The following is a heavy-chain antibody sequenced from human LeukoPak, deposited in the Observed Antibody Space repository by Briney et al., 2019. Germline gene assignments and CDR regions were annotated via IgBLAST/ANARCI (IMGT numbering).Heavy chain of an antibody. V-gene: IGHV3-7*01. J-gene: IGHJ3*02. CDR2: IKQDGRQR. D-gene: IGHD2-8*02. Sequence: GESLKTSCAASGFTFNNYWMSWVRQAPGKGLEWVANIKQDGRQRVYVDSVEGRFTISRDNAENSLYLQMNSLRAEDTAMYYCERPPEYCTGRNCIDAFDIWGQGTMVTVSS. CDR1: GFTFNNYW. CDR3: ERPPEYCTGRNCIDAFDI.